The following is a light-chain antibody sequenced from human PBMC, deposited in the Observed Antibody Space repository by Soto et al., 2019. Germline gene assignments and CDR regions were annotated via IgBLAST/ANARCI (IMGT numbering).Light chain of an antibody. V-gene: IGLV2-14*01. CDR3: SSYTTTSTWV. CDR1: ITDVGSSNY. J-gene: IGLJ2*01. Sequence: QSALTQPASVSGSPGQSITISCTGTITDVGSSNYVSWYKQHPGKAPKLMIYDVSNRPSGVSNRFSGSKSGNTASLTISGPQAEDEADYYCSSYTTTSTWVFGGGTKLTVL. CDR2: DVS.